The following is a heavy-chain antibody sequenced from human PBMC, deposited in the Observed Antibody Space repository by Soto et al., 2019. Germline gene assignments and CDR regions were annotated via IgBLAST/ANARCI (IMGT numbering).Heavy chain of an antibody. CDR1: GFSFSTYS. D-gene: IGHD2-21*02. Sequence: GGSLRLSCEASGFSFSTYSMHWVRQAPGKGLEWVSSIGRRSDIYYADSVKGRFTISRDNAKNSVSLQMNSLRDEDTAVFYCAREETAWPLAYGLDVWGQGTTVTVSS. CDR3: AREETAWPLAYGLDV. CDR2: IGRRSDI. V-gene: IGHV3-21*01. J-gene: IGHJ6*02.